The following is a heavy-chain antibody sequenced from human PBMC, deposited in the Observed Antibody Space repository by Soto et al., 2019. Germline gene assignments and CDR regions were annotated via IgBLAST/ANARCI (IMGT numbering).Heavy chain of an antibody. CDR1: GFTFSSYA. D-gene: IGHD2-15*01. CDR3: VKGLYCSGGSCYWYYYYYGMDV. J-gene: IGHJ6*02. CDR2: ISSNGGST. V-gene: IGHV3-64D*08. Sequence: GGSLRLSCSASGFTFSSYAMHWVRQAPGKGLEYVSAISSNGGSTYYADSVKGRFTISRDNSKNTLYLQMSSLRAEDTAVYYCVKGLYCSGGSCYWYYYYYGMDVWGQGTTVTV.